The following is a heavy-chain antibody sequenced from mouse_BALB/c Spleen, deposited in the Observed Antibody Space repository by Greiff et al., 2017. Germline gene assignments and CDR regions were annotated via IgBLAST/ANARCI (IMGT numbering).Heavy chain of an antibody. J-gene: IGHJ3*01. V-gene: IGHV5-17*02. Sequence: DVMLVESGGGLVQPGGSRKLYCAASGFTFSSFGMHWVRQAPEKGLEWVAYISSGSSTIYYADTVKGRFTISRDNPKNTLFLQMTSLRSEDTAMYYCARRDYGYWFAYWGQGTLVTVSA. CDR1: GFTFSSFG. D-gene: IGHD1-2*01. CDR3: ARRDYGYWFAY. CDR2: ISSGSSTI.